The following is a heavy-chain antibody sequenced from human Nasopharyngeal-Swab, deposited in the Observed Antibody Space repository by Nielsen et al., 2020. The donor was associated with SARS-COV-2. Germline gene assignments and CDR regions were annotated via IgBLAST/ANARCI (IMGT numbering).Heavy chain of an antibody. CDR2: ISTSGDRT. J-gene: IGHJ4*02. Sequence: GESLKISCAASGFPFSTSVMTWVRQAPGKGLDWVSLISTSGDRTFYTDSVEGRFIISRDNSKNTVYLQIKSLGVEDAAVYYCATWMTAHFDYWGQGTLVT. CDR3: ATWMTAHFDY. CDR1: GFPFSTSV. V-gene: IGHV3-23*01. D-gene: IGHD5-18*01.